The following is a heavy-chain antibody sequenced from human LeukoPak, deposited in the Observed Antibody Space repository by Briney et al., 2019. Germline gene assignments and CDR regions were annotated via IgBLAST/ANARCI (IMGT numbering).Heavy chain of an antibody. Sequence: GESLKISCKGSGYSFTSYWIGWVRQMPGKGLECMGIIYPGDSDTTYSPSFQGQVTISGDKSITTAYLRWSSLKASDTAMYYCARRSPAARYAFDIWGQGTMVTVSS. J-gene: IGHJ3*02. V-gene: IGHV5-51*01. CDR1: GYSFTSYW. CDR2: IYPGDSDT. D-gene: IGHD6-6*01. CDR3: ARRSPAARYAFDI.